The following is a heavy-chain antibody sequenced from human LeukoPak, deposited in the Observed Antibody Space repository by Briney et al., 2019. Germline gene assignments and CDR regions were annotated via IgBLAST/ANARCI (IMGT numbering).Heavy chain of an antibody. CDR1: GGSISSYY. V-gene: IGHV4-59*12. CDR2: IYYSGST. CDR3: AREDYYDSSGRPSYYFDY. D-gene: IGHD3-22*01. Sequence: PSETLSLTCTVSGGSISSYYWSWIRQPPGKGLEWIGYIYYSGSTNYNPSLKSRVTISVDTSKNQFSLKLSSVTAADTAVYYCAREDYYDSSGRPSYYFDYWGQGTLVTVSS. J-gene: IGHJ4*02.